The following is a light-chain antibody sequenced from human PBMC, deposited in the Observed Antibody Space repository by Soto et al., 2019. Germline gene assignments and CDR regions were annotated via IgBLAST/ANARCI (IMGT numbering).Light chain of an antibody. V-gene: IGKV3-20*01. Sequence: EIVLTQSPGTLSLSPGERATLSCRASQSVSSSYLAWYQQKPGQAPRPLIYGASSRATGIPDRFSGSGSGTDFTLTISRLEPEDFAAYYCQQYGSSHYTFGQGTKLEIK. CDR2: GAS. CDR3: QQYGSSHYT. CDR1: QSVSSSY. J-gene: IGKJ2*01.